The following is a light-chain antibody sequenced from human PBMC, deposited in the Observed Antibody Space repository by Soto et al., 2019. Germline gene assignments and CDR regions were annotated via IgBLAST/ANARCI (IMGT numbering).Light chain of an antibody. CDR2: AAS. V-gene: IGKV3-15*01. CDR3: QQYTEWPPWT. CDR1: QSVSSN. Sequence: EIVMTQSPATLSVSPGERASVSCRASQSVSSNLAWYQQKPGQAPRLLIYAASTRATGISTRFSGSGSGTEFTLTISSLQSEDFAIYYCQQYTEWPPWTFGQGTKVDI. J-gene: IGKJ1*01.